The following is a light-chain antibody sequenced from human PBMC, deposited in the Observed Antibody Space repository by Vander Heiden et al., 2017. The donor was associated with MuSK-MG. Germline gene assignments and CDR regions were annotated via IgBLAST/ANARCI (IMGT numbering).Light chain of an antibody. CDR1: QSISSY. Sequence: DIQMTESPSSLSASVGDRVTITCRASQSISSYLNWYQQKPGKAPKLLIYAASSLQSGVPSRFSSSGSGTDFTLTISSLQPADFSTYYCQPSDSTLRTFGQGTKVEIK. CDR2: AAS. V-gene: IGKV1-39*01. J-gene: IGKJ1*01. CDR3: QPSDSTLRT.